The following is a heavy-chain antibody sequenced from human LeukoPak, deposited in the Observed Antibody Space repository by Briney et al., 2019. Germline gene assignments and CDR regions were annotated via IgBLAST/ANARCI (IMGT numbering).Heavy chain of an antibody. D-gene: IGHD4-17*01. Sequence: SETLSLTSAVYGVSFNGYYWSWIRPPPGKGREWMGELNHSGSTNDNHSLKSRVTITIDTTKNQISLKLTSVTASDTAVYYCARGMGTVTNSRSYYFDYWGQGTLVTVSS. J-gene: IGHJ4*02. CDR1: GVSFNGYY. CDR2: LNHSGST. CDR3: ARGMGTVTNSRSYYFDY. V-gene: IGHV4-34*01.